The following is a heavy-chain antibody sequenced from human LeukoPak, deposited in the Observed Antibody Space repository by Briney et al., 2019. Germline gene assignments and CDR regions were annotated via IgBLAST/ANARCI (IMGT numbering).Heavy chain of an antibody. CDR1: GFTFNNYW. J-gene: IGHJ4*02. CDR2: IKQDGSEK. V-gene: IGHV3-7*01. Sequence: GGSLRLSCAASGFTFNNYWMSWVRQAPGKGLEWVANIKQDGSEKYYVDSVKGRFTISRDNAKNSLYLQMNSLRAEDTAVYYCARDDSGDYNYWGQGTLVTVSS. CDR3: ARDDSGDYNY. D-gene: IGHD4-17*01.